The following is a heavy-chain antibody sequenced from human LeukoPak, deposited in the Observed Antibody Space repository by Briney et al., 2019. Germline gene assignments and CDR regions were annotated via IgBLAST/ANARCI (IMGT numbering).Heavy chain of an antibody. CDR2: IYSGGST. Sequence: GGSLRLSCAASEFSVGSNYMTWVRQAPGKGLEWVSLIYSGGSTYYADSVKGRFTISGDNAKNSLFLQMNSLRVEDTALYYCARMAGAGYYFYMDVWGKGTTVTVSS. CDR1: EFSVGSNY. D-gene: IGHD6-19*01. J-gene: IGHJ6*03. V-gene: IGHV3-66*01. CDR3: ARMAGAGYYFYMDV.